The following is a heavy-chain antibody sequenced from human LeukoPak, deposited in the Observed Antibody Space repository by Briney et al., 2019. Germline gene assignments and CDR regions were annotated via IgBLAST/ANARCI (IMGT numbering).Heavy chain of an antibody. Sequence: SETLSLTCTVSGGSISSYYWSWIRQPPGKGLEWIGYIYYSGSTNYNPSLKSRVTISVDTSKNQFSLKLSSVTAADTAVYYCAGGISSGYYFDYWGQGTLVTVSS. V-gene: IGHV4-59*01. CDR3: AGGISSGYYFDY. D-gene: IGHD3-22*01. J-gene: IGHJ4*02. CDR1: GGSISSYY. CDR2: IYYSGST.